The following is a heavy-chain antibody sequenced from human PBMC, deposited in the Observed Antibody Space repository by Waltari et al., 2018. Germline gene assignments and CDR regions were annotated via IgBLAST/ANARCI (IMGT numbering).Heavy chain of an antibody. CDR1: GFTFSSYG. Sequence: QVQLVESGGGVVQPGRSLRLSCAASGFTFSSYGMHWVRQAPGKGLEGVAVIWYDGSNKYYADSVKGRFTISRDNSKNTLYLQMNSLRAEDTAVYYCARDGNYYGSGSYSDYWGQGTLVTVSS. V-gene: IGHV3-33*01. CDR2: IWYDGSNK. J-gene: IGHJ4*02. CDR3: ARDGNYYGSGSYSDY. D-gene: IGHD3-10*01.